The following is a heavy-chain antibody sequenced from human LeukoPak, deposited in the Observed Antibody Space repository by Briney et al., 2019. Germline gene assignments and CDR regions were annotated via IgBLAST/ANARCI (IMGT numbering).Heavy chain of an antibody. CDR1: GYSLTELS. D-gene: IGHD2-15*01. J-gene: IGHJ6*02. V-gene: IGHV1-24*01. Sequence: ASVKVSCRVSGYSLTELSTHWVRQAPGKGLEWMGGLDPEDVEAIYAQKFQGRVTMTEDTSTDTAYMELSSLKSEDTAVYYCATSASAPAYYYGLDVWGRGTTVTVSS. CDR2: LDPEDVEA. CDR3: ATSASAPAYYYGLDV.